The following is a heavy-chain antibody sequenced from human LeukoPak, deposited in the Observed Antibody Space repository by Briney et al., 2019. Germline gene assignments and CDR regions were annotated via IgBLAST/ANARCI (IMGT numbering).Heavy chain of an antibody. CDR1: GYTFSNYA. J-gene: IGHJ6*02. V-gene: IGHV1-3*01. CDR2: INAGNGNT. D-gene: IGHD2-2*02. Sequence: ASVKVSCKASGYTFSNYAIHWVRQAPGQRLEWMGWINAGNGNTKYPQKFQGRVTITADESTSTAYMELSSLRSEDTAVYYCARGMRGKCSSTSCYMTYYYGMDVWGQGTTVTVSS. CDR3: ARGMRGKCSSTSCYMTYYYGMDV.